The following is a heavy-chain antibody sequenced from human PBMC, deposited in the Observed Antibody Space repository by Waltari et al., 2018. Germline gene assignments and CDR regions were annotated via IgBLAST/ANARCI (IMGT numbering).Heavy chain of an antibody. Sequence: QVQLVQSGAELKKPGAPVKVSCKASGYTFNPYELPRVRQAPGQGLEWMGRINPNTGATDFAQKFQGRVTLTTDTSITTAYMFLSSLTSDDTAIYFCARDRGGFGELLAYWGQGTLVTVSS. CDR3: ARDRGGFGELLAY. CDR2: INPNTGAT. V-gene: IGHV1-2*06. CDR1: GYTFNPYE. J-gene: IGHJ4*02. D-gene: IGHD3-10*01.